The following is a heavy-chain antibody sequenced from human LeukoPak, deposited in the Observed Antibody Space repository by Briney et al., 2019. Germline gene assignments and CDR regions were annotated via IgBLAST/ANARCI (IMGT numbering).Heavy chain of an antibody. CDR1: SGSISSSSYY. CDR2: INHSGRT. CDR3: SRHNIRGDSHWIDP. Sequence: PSETLSLTCTVSSGSISSSSYYWGWIRQPPGKGLEWIGIINHSGRTYYKPSLKSRITISVDTSNNQFSLRLSSVIAADTALYFCSRHNIRGDSHWIDPWGQGTQVTVSS. V-gene: IGHV4-39*01. J-gene: IGHJ5*02. D-gene: IGHD3-10*01.